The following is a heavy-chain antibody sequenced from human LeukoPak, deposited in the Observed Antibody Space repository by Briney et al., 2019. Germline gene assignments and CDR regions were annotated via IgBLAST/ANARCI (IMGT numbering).Heavy chain of an antibody. CDR3: AGAPLEWLNHDY. CDR2: IYYSGST. D-gene: IGHD3-3*01. CDR1: GGSISSGGYY. Sequence: SQTLSLTCTVSGGSISSGGYYWSWIRQHPGKGLEWIGYIYYSGSTYYNPSLKSRVTISVDTSKNQFSLKLSSVTAADTAVYYCAGAPLEWLNHDYWGQGTLVTVSS. J-gene: IGHJ4*02. V-gene: IGHV4-31*03.